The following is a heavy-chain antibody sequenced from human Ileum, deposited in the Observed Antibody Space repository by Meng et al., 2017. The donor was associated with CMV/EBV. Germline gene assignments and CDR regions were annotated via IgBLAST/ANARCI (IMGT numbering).Heavy chain of an antibody. V-gene: IGHV1-2*02. J-gene: IGHJ4*02. Sequence: ASVKVSCKASGYTFTGYYMHWVRQAPGQGLEWMGWTNPNSGGTDYSQKFQGRVTMTRDTSISTYYMELSRLTSDDTAVYYCARRGPVAGAFDYWGQGMLVTVSS. CDR3: ARRGPVAGAFDY. CDR1: GYTFTGYY. CDR2: TNPNSGGT. D-gene: IGHD6-19*01.